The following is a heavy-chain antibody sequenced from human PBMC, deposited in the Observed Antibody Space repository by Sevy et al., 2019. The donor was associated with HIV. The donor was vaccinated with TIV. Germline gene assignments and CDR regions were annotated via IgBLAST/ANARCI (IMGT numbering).Heavy chain of an antibody. CDR1: GGSFSGYY. Sequence: SETLSLTCAVHGGSFSGYYWNWIRQPPGKGLEWIGEINHSGSTNYNPSLKGRVAIPVDTSKNQFSLKLSSVTAADTVVYYCARSPPIVVVPGAPSWFDPWGQGTLVTVSS. CDR2: INHSGST. J-gene: IGHJ5*02. D-gene: IGHD2-2*01. CDR3: ARSPPIVVVPGAPSWFDP. V-gene: IGHV4-34*01.